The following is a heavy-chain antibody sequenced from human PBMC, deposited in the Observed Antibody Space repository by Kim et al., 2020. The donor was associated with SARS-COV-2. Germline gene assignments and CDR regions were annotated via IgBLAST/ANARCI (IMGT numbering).Heavy chain of an antibody. V-gene: IGHV1-8*01. D-gene: IGHD3-3*01. CDR1: GYTFTSYD. CDR2: MNPNSGNT. Sequence: ASVKVSCKASGYTFTSYDINWVRQATGQGLEWMGWMNPNSGNTGYAQKFQGRVTMTRNTSISTAYMELSSLRSEDTAVYYCARGPYYDFWIGYRISRDYWGQGTLVTVSS. CDR3: ARGPYYDFWIGYRISRDY. J-gene: IGHJ4*02.